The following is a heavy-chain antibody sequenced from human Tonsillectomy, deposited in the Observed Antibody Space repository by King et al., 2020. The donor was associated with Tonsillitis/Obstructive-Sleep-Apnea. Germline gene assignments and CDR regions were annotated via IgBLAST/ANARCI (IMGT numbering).Heavy chain of an antibody. CDR2: IKQDGSEK. J-gene: IGHJ6*02. Sequence: VQLVESGGGLVQPGGSLRLSCVASGFTISSSWMSWVRQAPGKGLEWVANIKQDGSEKYYVDSVKCRFTISRDNAKNSLYLQMNSLRAEDTAVYYCGHDMDVWGQGTTVTVSS. CDR3: GHDMDV. V-gene: IGHV3-7*03. CDR1: GFTISSSW.